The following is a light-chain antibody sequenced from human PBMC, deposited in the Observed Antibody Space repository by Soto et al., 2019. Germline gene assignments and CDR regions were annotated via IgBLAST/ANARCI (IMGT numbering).Light chain of an antibody. Sequence: DIQMTQSPSSLSASVGDRITITCRASQSISTYLNWYQQRPGKAPKLLIYAASRLQSGVPSRFSGSGSGTDFTLTINSLQPEDFAVYHCQQSYTTPVVTFGGGTKVEIK. CDR1: QSISTY. CDR3: QQSYTTPVVT. V-gene: IGKV1-39*01. CDR2: AAS. J-gene: IGKJ4*01.